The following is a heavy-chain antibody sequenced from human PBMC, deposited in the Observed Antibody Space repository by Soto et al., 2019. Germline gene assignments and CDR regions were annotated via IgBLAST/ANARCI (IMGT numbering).Heavy chain of an antibody. CDR1: GDSVSSNSAA. J-gene: IGHJ6*02. Sequence: SQTLSLTCAISGDSVSSNSAAWNWIRQSPSRGLEWLGRTYYRSKWYNDYAVSVKSRITINPDTSKNQFSLQLNSVTPEDTAVYYCARDNFQGNWNQNHNYGMDVWGQGTTVTVSS. V-gene: IGHV6-1*01. CDR3: ARDNFQGNWNQNHNYGMDV. CDR2: TYYRSKWYN. D-gene: IGHD1-1*01.